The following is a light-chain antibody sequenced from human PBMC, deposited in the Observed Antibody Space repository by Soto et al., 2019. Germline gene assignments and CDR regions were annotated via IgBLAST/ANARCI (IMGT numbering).Light chain of an antibody. CDR3: QQTRSYPST. CDR1: QSILYSSNNKNY. V-gene: IGKV4-1*01. J-gene: IGKJ4*01. Sequence: DIVMTQSPDSLAVSLGERATINCKSSQSILYSSNNKNYLTWYQQKPGQPPKLLIYWASTRESGVPDRFTGSGSGTDFTLTISSLQAEDFATYYCQQTRSYPSTFGGGSKV. CDR2: WAS.